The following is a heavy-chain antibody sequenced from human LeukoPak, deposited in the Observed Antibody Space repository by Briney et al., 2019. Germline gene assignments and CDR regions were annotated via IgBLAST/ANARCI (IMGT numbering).Heavy chain of an antibody. J-gene: IGHJ6*02. CDR1: GFTFSSYW. Sequence: GGTLTLSCAASGFTFSSYWLHWVRQAPGKGLVWVWRINSDGSSTSYADSAKGRCTISRDNAKNTLYLQMNSLRVEDTAVYYCARPTTVTIHYYGMDVWGQGTTVTVSS. CDR2: INSDGSST. D-gene: IGHD4-17*01. CDR3: ARPTTVTIHYYGMDV. V-gene: IGHV3-74*01.